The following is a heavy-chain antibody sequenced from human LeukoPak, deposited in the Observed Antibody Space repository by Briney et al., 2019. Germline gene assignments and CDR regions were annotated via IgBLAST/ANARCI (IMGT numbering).Heavy chain of an antibody. J-gene: IGHJ4*02. CDR1: GFTFSGYW. CDR2: INSDGNIT. CDR3: ATEKQQRGFDY. D-gene: IGHD6-13*01. V-gene: IGHV3-74*01. Sequence: GGSLRLSCAASGFTFSGYWMHWVRQAPGKGLVWVSRINSDGNITNYADSVKGRFTISRDNAENTLYLQMNTLRADDTAVYYCATEKQQRGFDYWGQGTLVTVSS.